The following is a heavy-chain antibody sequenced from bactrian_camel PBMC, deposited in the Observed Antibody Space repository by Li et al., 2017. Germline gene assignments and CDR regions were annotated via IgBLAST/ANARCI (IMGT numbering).Heavy chain of an antibody. CDR1: GYDESRNC. CDR3: AARSVGWCPLFEHWLGKRAYTPGGYFAN. D-gene: IGHD1*01. J-gene: IGHJ6*01. V-gene: IGHV3S1*01. Sequence: VQLVESGGGSVQAGGSLRLSCDASGYDESRNCLGWLRQAPGAVREWVALLKLQGQRGTVYSDSVKGRFSISLDKSKNALYLQMDRLKSEDTAMYYCAARSVGWCPLFEHWLGKRAYTPGGYFANWGQGTQVTVS. CDR2: LKLQGQRGT.